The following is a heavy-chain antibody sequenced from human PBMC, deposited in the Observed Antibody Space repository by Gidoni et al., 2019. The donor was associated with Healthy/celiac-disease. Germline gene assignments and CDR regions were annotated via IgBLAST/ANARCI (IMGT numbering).Heavy chain of an antibody. D-gene: IGHD3-22*01. CDR3: ARVGYYDSSGYYSVAFDI. CDR1: GFPFSLYT. Sequence: EVQLVESGGGLVQPGGSLRLSCAASGFPFSLYTMNWVRQVPGKVLEWVSYISSSSRTIYYADSVEGRFTISRDNAKNSLYLQMNSLRAEDTAVYYCARVGYYDSSGYYSVAFDIWGQGTMVTVSS. J-gene: IGHJ3*02. V-gene: IGHV3-48*01. CDR2: ISSSSRTI.